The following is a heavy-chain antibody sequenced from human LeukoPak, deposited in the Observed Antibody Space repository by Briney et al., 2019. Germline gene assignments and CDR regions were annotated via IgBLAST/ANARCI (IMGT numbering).Heavy chain of an antibody. V-gene: IGHV1-69*05. CDR2: IIPIFGTA. Sequence: SVKVSCKASGGTFSSYAISWVRQAPGQGLEWMGRIIPIFGTANYAQKFQGRVTITTDESTSTAYMELSSLRSEDTAVYYCAREMNNYYDSSGYLGYWGQGTLVTVSS. CDR3: AREMNNYYDSSGYLGY. J-gene: IGHJ4*02. CDR1: GGTFSSYA. D-gene: IGHD3-22*01.